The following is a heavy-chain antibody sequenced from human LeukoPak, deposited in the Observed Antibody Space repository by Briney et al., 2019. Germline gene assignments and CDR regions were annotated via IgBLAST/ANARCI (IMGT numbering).Heavy chain of an antibody. V-gene: IGHV1-46*01. D-gene: IGHD2-2*02. J-gene: IGHJ4*02. CDR3: ATAFRIVVVPAAILNLDY. Sequence: ASVKVSCKASGYTFTSYYMHWVRQAPGQGLEWMGIINPSGGSTSYAQKFQGRVTMTEDTSTDTAYMELSSLRSEDTAVYYCATAFRIVVVPAAILNLDYWGQGTLVTVSS. CDR2: INPSGGST. CDR1: GYTFTSYY.